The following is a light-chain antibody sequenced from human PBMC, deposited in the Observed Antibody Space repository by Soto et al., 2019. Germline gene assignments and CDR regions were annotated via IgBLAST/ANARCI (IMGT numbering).Light chain of an antibody. Sequence: EVVLTQSPGTLSLSPGERATLSCRASQNIRGNDLAWYHQKPGQAPRLLIYRGSSRATGIPDRFSGSGSGTDFSPPTTSMQPADYAAYYYQDYGSSAPWTFGQGTKVEIK. J-gene: IGKJ1*01. V-gene: IGKV3-20*01. CDR3: QDYGSSAPWT. CDR2: RGS. CDR1: QNIRGND.